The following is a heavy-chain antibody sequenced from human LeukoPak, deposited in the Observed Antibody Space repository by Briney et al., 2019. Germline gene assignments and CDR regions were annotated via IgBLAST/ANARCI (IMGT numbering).Heavy chain of an antibody. CDR3: ARVPMYSSGWVDY. V-gene: IGHV3-21*01. CDR2: ISSSSSYI. Sequence: GGSLRLSCAASGFTFSSYSMNWVRQAPGKGLEWVSSISSSSSYIYYADSVKGRFTISRDNAKNSLYLQMNSLRAEDTAVYYCARVPMYSSGWVDYWGQGTLATVSS. CDR1: GFTFSSYS. D-gene: IGHD6-19*01. J-gene: IGHJ4*02.